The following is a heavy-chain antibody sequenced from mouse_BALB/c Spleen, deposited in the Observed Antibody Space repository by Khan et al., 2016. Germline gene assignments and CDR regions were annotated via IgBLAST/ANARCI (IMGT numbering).Heavy chain of an antibody. D-gene: IGHD3-3*01. J-gene: IGHJ3*01. CDR1: GFSFSSYT. CDR3: SRHEGTEFAY. CDR2: MSNGGGSA. V-gene: IGHV5-12-2*01. Sequence: EVQLVESGGGLVQPGGSLKLSCAASGFSFSSYTMSWVRQTPEKRLEWVAYMSNGGGSAYYPATFQGRFTLSRDDAKNTLYLQMSRLMSEDTAMYYCSRHEGTEFAYWGQGTLVTVSA.